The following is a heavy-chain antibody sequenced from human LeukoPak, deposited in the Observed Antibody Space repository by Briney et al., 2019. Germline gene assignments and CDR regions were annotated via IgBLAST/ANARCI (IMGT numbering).Heavy chain of an antibody. CDR1: GYTFTSYG. D-gene: IGHD2-15*01. CDR3: GRDGRDIVVVVAATPWGNYMDG. V-gene: IGHV1-18*01. J-gene: IGHJ6*03. Sequence: ASVKVSCKASGYTFTSYGISWVRQAPGQGVEWMGWISACNGNTNYAQKLQGRGTMTTNPFTSTAHIAPKSRSTGDPDRYYCGRDGRDIVVVVAATPWGNYMDGWGKGTTLTVSS. CDR2: ISACNGNT.